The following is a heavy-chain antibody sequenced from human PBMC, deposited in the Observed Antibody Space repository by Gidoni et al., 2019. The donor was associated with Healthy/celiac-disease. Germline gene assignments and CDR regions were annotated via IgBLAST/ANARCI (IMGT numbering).Heavy chain of an antibody. J-gene: IGHJ4*02. Sequence: QVQLVESGGGFVKPGGSLRLSCAASGFTCSDYYMSWSRQAPGKGLEWVSYISSSGSTIYDADSVKGRFTISRDNAKNSLYLQMNSLRAEDTAVYYWARSEGYGYKFDYWGQGTLVTVSS. CDR2: ISSSGSTI. V-gene: IGHV3-11*01. D-gene: IGHD5-18*01. CDR3: ARSEGYGYKFDY. CDR1: GFTCSDYY.